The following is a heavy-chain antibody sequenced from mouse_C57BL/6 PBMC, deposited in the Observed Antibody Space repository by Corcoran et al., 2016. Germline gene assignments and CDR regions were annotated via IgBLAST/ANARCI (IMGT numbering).Heavy chain of an antibody. CDR2: IYPGSGNT. D-gene: IGHD1-1*01. CDR3: ARDYYGSSQGWFAY. Sequence: QVQLKQSGAELVRPGASVKLSCKASGYTFTDYYINWVKQRPGQGLEWIARIYPGSGNTYYNEKFKGKATLTAEKSSSTAYMQLSSLTSEDSAVYFCARDYYGSSQGWFAYWGQGTLVTVSA. V-gene: IGHV1-76*01. CDR1: GYTFTDYY. J-gene: IGHJ3*01.